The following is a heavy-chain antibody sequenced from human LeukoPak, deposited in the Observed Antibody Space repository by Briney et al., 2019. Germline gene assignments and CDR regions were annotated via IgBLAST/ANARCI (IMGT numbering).Heavy chain of an antibody. CDR2: IYYSGST. V-gene: IGHV4-39*07. Sequence: SETLSLTCTVSSGSISSSSYYWGWIRQPPGKGLEWIGNIYYSGSTYYNPSLKSRVTISVDTSKNQFSLKLSSVTAADTAVYFCARVSSGWYSPFDIWGQGTMVTVSS. CDR1: SGSISSSSYY. CDR3: ARVSSGWYSPFDI. J-gene: IGHJ3*02. D-gene: IGHD6-19*01.